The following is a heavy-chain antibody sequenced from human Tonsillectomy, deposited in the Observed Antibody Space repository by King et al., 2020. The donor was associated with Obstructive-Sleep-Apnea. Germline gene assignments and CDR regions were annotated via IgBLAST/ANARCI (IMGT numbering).Heavy chain of an antibody. Sequence: VQLQESGPGLVKPSETLSLTCTVSVGSISSYYWSWIRQPPGKGLEWIGCIYYSGSTNYNPSLKRRVTISVETSKNQFSLKLSSVTAADTAVYYCARGNRIAAAAYYFDYWGQGTLVTVSS. CDR3: ARGNRIAAAAYYFDY. J-gene: IGHJ4*02. V-gene: IGHV4-59*01. CDR1: VGSISSYY. D-gene: IGHD6-13*01. CDR2: IYYSGST.